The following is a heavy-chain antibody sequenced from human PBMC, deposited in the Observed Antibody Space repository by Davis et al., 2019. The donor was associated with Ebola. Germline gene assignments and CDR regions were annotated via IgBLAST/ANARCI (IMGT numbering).Heavy chain of an antibody. CDR1: GYTFTSYY. D-gene: IGHD6-19*01. J-gene: IGHJ5*02. CDR3: ARTHSTGWDLTNWFDP. CDR2: ISGYEDNT. Sequence: AASVKVSCKASGYTFTSYYMHWVRQAPGQGLEWMGWISGYEDNTNYAPRFQGRITLTKDRATSTVYMELRSLRSDDTAIYYCARTHSTGWDLTNWFDPWGQGTLVTVSS. V-gene: IGHV1-18*04.